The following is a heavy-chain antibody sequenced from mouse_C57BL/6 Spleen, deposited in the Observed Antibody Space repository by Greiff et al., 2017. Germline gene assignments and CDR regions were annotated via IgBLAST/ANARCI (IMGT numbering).Heavy chain of an antibody. CDR3: ASGSWFAY. CDR2: IYPGDGDT. CDR1: GYAFSSSW. Sequence: QVQLQQSGPELVKPGASVKISCKASGYAFSSSWMNWVKQRPGKGLEWIGRIYPGDGDTTYNGKFKGKATLTADKSSSTAYMQLSSLTSEDSAVYFCASGSWFAYWGQGTLVTDSA. J-gene: IGHJ3*01. V-gene: IGHV1-82*01.